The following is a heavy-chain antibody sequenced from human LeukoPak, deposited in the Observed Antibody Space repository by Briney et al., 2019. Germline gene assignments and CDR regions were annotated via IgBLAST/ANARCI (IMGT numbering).Heavy chain of an antibody. CDR3: ARDAYGSGSRCDY. CDR1: GYTFSIYG. D-gene: IGHD3-10*01. J-gene: IGHJ4*02. Sequence: ASVRVSCKASGYTFSIYGFSWVRQAPGQGLEWMGWISAYNGNTNYAQKFQGRVTMTTDTSTSTAHMELRSLRSDDTAVYYCARDAYGSGSRCDYWGQGTLVTVSS. V-gene: IGHV1-18*01. CDR2: ISAYNGNT.